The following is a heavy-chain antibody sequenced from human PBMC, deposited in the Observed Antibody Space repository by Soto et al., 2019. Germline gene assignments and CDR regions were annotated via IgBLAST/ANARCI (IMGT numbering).Heavy chain of an antibody. J-gene: IGHJ4*02. CDR1: GFTFSSYG. CDR3: AKIEGLDFWSGYSSGGQFDY. V-gene: IGHV3-30*18. CDR2: ISYDGSNK. Sequence: QVQLVESGGGVVQPGRSLRLSCAASGFTFSSYGMHWVRQAPGKGLEWVAVISYDGSNKYYADSVKGRFTISRDNSKNTLYLQMNSLRAEDTAVYYCAKIEGLDFWSGYSSGGQFDYWGQGTLVTVSS. D-gene: IGHD3-3*01.